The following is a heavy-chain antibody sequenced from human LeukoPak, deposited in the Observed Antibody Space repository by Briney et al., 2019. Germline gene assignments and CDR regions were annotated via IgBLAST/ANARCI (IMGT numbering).Heavy chain of an antibody. CDR1: GVSFSNAW. D-gene: IGHD3-10*02. J-gene: IGHJ6*02. CDR2: IGSDGKT. Sequence: RPGGSLRLSCAASGVSFSNAWMSWVRQAPGKGLEWVSSIGSDGKTHYSASVKGRFVISRDNFGGMVFLQLNSLGVEDTALYYCATDLHSYVSMDVWGQGTTVTVSS. CDR3: ATDLHSYVSMDV. V-gene: IGHV3-23*01.